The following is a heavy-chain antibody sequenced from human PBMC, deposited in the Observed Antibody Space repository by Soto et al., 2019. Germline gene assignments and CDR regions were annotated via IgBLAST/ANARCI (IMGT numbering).Heavy chain of an antibody. CDR1: GDSVSSNSAA. V-gene: IGHV6-1*01. Sequence: QVQLQQSGPGLVKPSQTLSLTCAISGDSVSSNSAAWNWIRQSPSRGLEWLGRTYYRSKWYNDYAVTVKKPKTTNPGTTKNQVSLEPESVTPEDQGGDYFARDWGGGAAGNYYYGMDVWGQGTTVTVSS. J-gene: IGHJ6*02. CDR2: TYYRSKWYN. CDR3: ARDWGGGAAGNYYYGMDV. D-gene: IGHD6-13*01.